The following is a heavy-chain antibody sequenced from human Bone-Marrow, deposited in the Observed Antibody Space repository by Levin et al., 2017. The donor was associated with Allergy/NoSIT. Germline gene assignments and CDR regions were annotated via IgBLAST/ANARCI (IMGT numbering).Heavy chain of an antibody. CDR3: ARGCSWHPH. Sequence: SCVASGFTFSTYDMTWVRQAPGKGLEWVSCMTSTSKTYYRDSVEGRFTISRDNANNSLYLQMNSLRVEDAGVYYCARGCSWHPHWGQGTPVTVSS. CDR2: MTSTSKT. CDR1: GFTFSTYD. V-gene: IGHV3-48*03. J-gene: IGHJ4*02. D-gene: IGHD2-15*01.